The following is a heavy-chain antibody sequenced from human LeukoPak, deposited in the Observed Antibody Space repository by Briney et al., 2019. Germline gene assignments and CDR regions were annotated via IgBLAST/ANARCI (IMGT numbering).Heavy chain of an antibody. D-gene: IGHD6-13*01. CDR1: GFTFSGYG. V-gene: IGHV3-33*01. CDR2: IWYDGSNK. Sequence: PGGSLRLSCAASGFTFSGYGMHWVRQAPGKGLEWVAVIWYDGSNKYYADSVKGRFTISRDNSKNTLYLQMNSLRAEDTAVYYCARFGSSWYYFDYWGQGTLVTVSS. J-gene: IGHJ4*02. CDR3: ARFGSSWYYFDY.